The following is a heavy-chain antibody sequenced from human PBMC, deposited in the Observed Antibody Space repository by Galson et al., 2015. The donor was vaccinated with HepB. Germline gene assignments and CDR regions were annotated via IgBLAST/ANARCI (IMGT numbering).Heavy chain of an antibody. Sequence: SVKVSCKASGYTFTSYGISWVRQAPGQGLEWMGWISAYNGNTNYAQKLQGRVTMTTDTSTSTAYMELRSLRSDDTAVYYCARDHVLRFLEWLPRSNYFDYWGQGTLVTVSS. V-gene: IGHV1-18*04. CDR3: ARDHVLRFLEWLPRSNYFDY. CDR1: GYTFTSYG. D-gene: IGHD3-3*01. CDR2: ISAYNGNT. J-gene: IGHJ4*02.